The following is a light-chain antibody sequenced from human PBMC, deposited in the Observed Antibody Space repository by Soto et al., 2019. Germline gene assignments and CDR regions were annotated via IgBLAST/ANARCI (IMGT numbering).Light chain of an antibody. CDR1: QSVRGN. CDR2: GAS. V-gene: IGKV3-15*01. Sequence: EIVLTQSAATLSLSPGERATLSCRASQSVRGNYLAWYQQKPGQAPRLLIYGASTRATGIPARFSGSGSGTEFTLTISSLQSEDFAVYYCQQYNNWPPITFGQGTRLEIK. J-gene: IGKJ5*01. CDR3: QQYNNWPPIT.